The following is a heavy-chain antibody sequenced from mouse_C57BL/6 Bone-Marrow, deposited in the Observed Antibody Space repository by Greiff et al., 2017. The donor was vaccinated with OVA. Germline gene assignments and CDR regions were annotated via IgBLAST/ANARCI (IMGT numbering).Heavy chain of an antibody. CDR2: FNPNNGGT. Sequence: EVQLQQSGPELVKPGASVKISCKASGYTFTDYYMNWVKQSHGKSLEWIGDFNPNNGGTSYNQKFKGKPTLTVDKSSSTAYMALRSLTSEDSAVYYCARGDCYGTPYWYFDVRGTGTTVTVYS. D-gene: IGHD1-1*01. CDR3: ARGDCYGTPYWYFDV. J-gene: IGHJ1*03. V-gene: IGHV1-26*01. CDR1: GYTFTDYY.